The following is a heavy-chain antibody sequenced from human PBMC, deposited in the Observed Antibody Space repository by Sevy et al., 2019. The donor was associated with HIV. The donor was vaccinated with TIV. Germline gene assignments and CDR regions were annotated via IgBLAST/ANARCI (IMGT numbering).Heavy chain of an antibody. CDR1: GFTFSSYW. V-gene: IGHV3-7*01. D-gene: IGHD6-19*01. CDR2: IKQDGSEK. Sequence: GGSLRLSCAASGFTFSSYWMSWVRQAPGKGLEWVANIKQDGSEKYYVDSVKGRFTISRDNAKNSLYLQMNSLRAEDTAAYYCARVLSSGWYRDAFDIWGQGTMVTVSS. CDR3: ARVLSSGWYRDAFDI. J-gene: IGHJ3*02.